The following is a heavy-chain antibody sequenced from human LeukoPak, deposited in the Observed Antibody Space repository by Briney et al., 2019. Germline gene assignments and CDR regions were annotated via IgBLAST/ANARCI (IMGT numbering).Heavy chain of an antibody. V-gene: IGHV4-39*01. D-gene: IGHD2-2*01. CDR2: IYYSGST. CDR1: GGSISSSSYY. J-gene: IGHJ5*02. CDR3: ARGVVVPAADNWFDP. Sequence: SETLSLTCTVSGGSISSSSYYWGWIRQPPGKGLEWIGSIYYSGSTYYNPSLKSRVTISVDTSKNQFSLKLSSVTAADTAVYYCARGVVVPAADNWFDPWGQGTLVTVSS.